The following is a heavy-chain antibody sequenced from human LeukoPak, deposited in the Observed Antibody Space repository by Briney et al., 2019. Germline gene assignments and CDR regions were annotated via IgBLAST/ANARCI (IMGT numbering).Heavy chain of an antibody. D-gene: IGHD3-16*02. CDR1: GYTFTGYY. CDR2: MNPNSGNT. Sequence: ASVKVSCKASGYTFTGYYMHWVRQAPGQGLEWMGWMNPNSGNTGYAQKFQGRVTITRNTSISTAYMELSSLRSEDTAVYYCARSGARYDYVWGSYRLHAFDIWGQGTMVTVSS. J-gene: IGHJ3*02. V-gene: IGHV1-8*03. CDR3: ARSGARYDYVWGSYRLHAFDI.